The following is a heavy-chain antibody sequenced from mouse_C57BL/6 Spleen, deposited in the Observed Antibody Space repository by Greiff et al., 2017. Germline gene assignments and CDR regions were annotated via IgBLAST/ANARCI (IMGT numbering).Heavy chain of an antibody. V-gene: IGHV1-15*01. Sequence: QVQLKQSGAELVRPGASVTLSCKASGYTFTDYEMHWVNQTPVNGLEWIGAIDPETGGTAYNQKFKGKAILTADKSSGTAYMELRSLTSEDSAVYYCTSEGWQQYFDVWGTGTTVTVSS. D-gene: IGHD6-1*01. CDR3: TSEGWQQYFDV. CDR1: GYTFTDYE. CDR2: IDPETGGT. J-gene: IGHJ1*03.